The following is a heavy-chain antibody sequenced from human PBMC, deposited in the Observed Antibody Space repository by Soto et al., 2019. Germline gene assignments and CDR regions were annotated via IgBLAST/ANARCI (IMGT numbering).Heavy chain of an antibody. CDR2: INPNSGGT. CDR1: GYTFNGYY. CDR3: ARGFRDYYGMDV. V-gene: IGHV1-2*04. Sequence: ASVKVSCKASGYTFNGYYMHWVRQAPGQGLEWMGWINPNSGGTNYAQKFQGWVTMTRDTSISTAYMELSRLRSDDTAVYYCARGFRDYYGMDVWGQGTTVTVSS. J-gene: IGHJ6*02.